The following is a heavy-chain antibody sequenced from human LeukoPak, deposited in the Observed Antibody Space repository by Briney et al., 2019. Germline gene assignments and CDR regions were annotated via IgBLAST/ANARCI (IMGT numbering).Heavy chain of an antibody. CDR2: FDPEDGET. V-gene: IGHV1-24*01. J-gene: IGHJ3*02. CDR1: GYTLTELS. D-gene: IGHD3-3*01. CDR3: ASWDFWSYYDAFDI. Sequence: GASVKVSCKVSGYTLTELSMHWVRQAPGKGLEWMGGFDPEDGETIYAQKFQGRVTMTEDTSTDTAYMELSSLRSEDTAVYYCASWDFWSYYDAFDIWVQGTMVTVSS.